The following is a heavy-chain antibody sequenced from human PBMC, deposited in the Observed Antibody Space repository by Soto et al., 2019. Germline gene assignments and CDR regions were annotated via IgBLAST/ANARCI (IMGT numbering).Heavy chain of an antibody. CDR1: GYSISSGYY. CDR2: IYHSGST. D-gene: IGHD4-17*01. V-gene: IGHV4-38-2*02. CDR3: ARDHREDYGPSGYYYYGMDV. Sequence: SETLSLTCAVSGYSISSGYYWGWIRQPPGKGLEWIGSIYHSGSTYYDPSLKGRVTISVDTSKNQFSLKLSSVTAADTAVYYCARDHREDYGPSGYYYYGMDVWGQGTTVTVSS. J-gene: IGHJ6*02.